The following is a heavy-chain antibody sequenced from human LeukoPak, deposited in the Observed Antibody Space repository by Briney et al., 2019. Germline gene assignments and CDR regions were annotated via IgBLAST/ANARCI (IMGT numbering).Heavy chain of an antibody. V-gene: IGHV4-34*01. CDR3: ARGRVTIFGVVMWGYRRLRSYYMDV. CDR2: INHSGST. D-gene: IGHD3-3*01. J-gene: IGHJ6*03. Sequence: PSETLSLTCAVYGGSFSGYYWSWIRQPPGKGLEWIGEINHSGSTNYNPSLKSRVTISVDTSKNQFSLKLSSVTAADTAVYYCARGRVTIFGVVMWGYRRLRSYYMDVWGKGTTVTVSS. CDR1: GGSFSGYY.